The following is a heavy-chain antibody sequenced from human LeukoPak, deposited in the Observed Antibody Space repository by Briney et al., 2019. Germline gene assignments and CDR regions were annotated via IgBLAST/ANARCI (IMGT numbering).Heavy chain of an antibody. V-gene: IGHV4-4*07. D-gene: IGHD6-19*01. J-gene: IGHJ5*02. CDR1: GGSIDYYY. CDR3: ARGLMAGKANWFDP. CDR2: IYTSGDT. Sequence: SETLSLSCTVSGGSIDYYYWTWIRQPAGKGLEWIGRIYTSGDTNYNPSLESRVTISLDKSKSQFSLRLSSVTAADTAVYYCARGLMAGKANWFDPWGHGTLVTVSS.